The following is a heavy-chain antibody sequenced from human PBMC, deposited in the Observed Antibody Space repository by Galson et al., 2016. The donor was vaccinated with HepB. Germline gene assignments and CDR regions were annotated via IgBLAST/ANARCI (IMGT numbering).Heavy chain of an antibody. Sequence: SETLSLTCAVSGASIRSSTWWSWVRQPPGKGLEWIGEIYHSGTTNYNPSLKSRVTISVDMSKNHFSLNLTSLTAADTAVYYCAREPVVGGYYFDYWGQGTLVTVSS. CDR3: AREPVVGGYYFDY. D-gene: IGHD3-10*01. V-gene: IGHV4-4*02. CDR1: GASIRSSTW. CDR2: IYHSGTT. J-gene: IGHJ4*02.